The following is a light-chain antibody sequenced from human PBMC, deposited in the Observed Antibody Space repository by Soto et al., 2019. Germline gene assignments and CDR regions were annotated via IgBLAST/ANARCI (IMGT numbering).Light chain of an antibody. J-gene: IGKJ4*01. Sequence: EIVLTQSPDTLSLCPGERAALSCMASQSVSSHLAWYQQKPGQAPRLLIYDASNRATGIPARFSGSGSGTDFTLTISSLEPEDFAVYYCQQRSNWPPGFGGGTKVDIK. V-gene: IGKV3-11*01. CDR2: DAS. CDR3: QQRSNWPPG. CDR1: QSVSSH.